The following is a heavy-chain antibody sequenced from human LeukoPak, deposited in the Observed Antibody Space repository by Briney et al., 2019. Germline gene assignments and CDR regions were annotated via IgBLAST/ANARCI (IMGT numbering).Heavy chain of an antibody. CDR2: INTNTGNP. J-gene: IGHJ6*03. CDR1: GYTFTSYA. CDR3: ARGSGSYYWSYYYYMDV. V-gene: IGHV7-4-1*02. D-gene: IGHD1-26*01. Sequence: ASVKVSCKASGYTFTSYAMNWVRQAPGQGLEWMGWINTNTGNPTYAQGFTGRFVFSLDTSVSTAYLQISSLKAEDTAVYYCARGSGSYYWSYYYYMDVWGKGTTVTVSS.